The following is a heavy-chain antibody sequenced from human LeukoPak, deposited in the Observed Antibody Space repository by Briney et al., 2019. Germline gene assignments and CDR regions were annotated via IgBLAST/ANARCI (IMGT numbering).Heavy chain of an antibody. CDR2: ISYDGSNK. D-gene: IGHD6-13*01. CDR3: AKDRAAGYSSSWYFYYFDY. J-gene: IGHJ4*02. V-gene: IGHV3-30*18. Sequence: GRSLRLSCAASGFTFSSYGMHWVRQAPGKGLEWVAVISYDGSNKYYADSVKGRFTISRDNSKNTLYLQMNSLRAEDTAVYYCAKDRAAGYSSSWYFYYFDYWGQGTLVTVSS. CDR1: GFTFSSYG.